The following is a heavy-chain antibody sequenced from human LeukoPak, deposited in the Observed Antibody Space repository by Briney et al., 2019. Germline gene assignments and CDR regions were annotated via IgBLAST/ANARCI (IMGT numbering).Heavy chain of an antibody. J-gene: IGHJ4*02. CDR2: INPNSGDT. Sequence: ASVKVSCKASVYTFTGYYMHWVRQGPGQGLEWMGWINPNSGDTNYAQKFQGRVTMTGDTSISTAYMELSRLRSDDTAVYYCTRDLHSNFDYWGQGTLVTVSS. CDR1: VYTFTGYY. V-gene: IGHV1-2*02. CDR3: TRDLHSNFDY. D-gene: IGHD2-21*01.